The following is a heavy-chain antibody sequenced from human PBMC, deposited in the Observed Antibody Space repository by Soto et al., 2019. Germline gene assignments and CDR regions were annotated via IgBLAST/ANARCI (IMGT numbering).Heavy chain of an antibody. CDR1: GFTFSSYS. CDR3: ARHQGPAAGNYGMDV. D-gene: IGHD6-13*01. V-gene: IGHV3-21*02. J-gene: IGHJ6*02. Sequence: EVQLVESGGGLVKPGGSLRLSCAASGFTFSSYSMNWVRQAPGKGLEWVASISSSSSYIYYADSVKRRCTISRDKSKNSQFQQMSSLRAEDTALYYCARHQGPAAGNYGMDVWGRGTTVTVSS. CDR2: ISSSSSYI.